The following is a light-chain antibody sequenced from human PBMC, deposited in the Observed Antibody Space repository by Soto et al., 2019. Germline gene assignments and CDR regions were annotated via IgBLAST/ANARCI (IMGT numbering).Light chain of an antibody. V-gene: IGKV3-20*01. J-gene: IGKJ2*01. CDR2: HAS. CDR3: QHYGTSPYA. Sequence: EIVLTQSPGTLSLSPGERATLSCRASQSVIDSDLAWHQRKPGQAPRLLIYHASTRAAAIPDRFSASGSGTDFTLTISYLEPEDFAVYYCQHYGTSPYAFGQGTKLEIK. CDR1: QSVIDSD.